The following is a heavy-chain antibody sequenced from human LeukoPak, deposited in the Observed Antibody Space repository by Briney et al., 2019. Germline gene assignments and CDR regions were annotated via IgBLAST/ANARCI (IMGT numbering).Heavy chain of an antibody. CDR3: AKAGGAVIPAAQLQEWFDP. D-gene: IGHD2-2*01. J-gene: IGHJ5*02. Sequence: PGGSLRLSCAASGFTFGSYAMSWVRQAPGKGLEWVSTNSGSGGSTYYADSVKGRFTISRDNSKNTLSLQMNSLRVEDTAVYYCAKAGGAVIPAAQLQEWFDPWGQGTLVTVSS. CDR2: NSGSGGST. V-gene: IGHV3-23*01. CDR1: GFTFGSYA.